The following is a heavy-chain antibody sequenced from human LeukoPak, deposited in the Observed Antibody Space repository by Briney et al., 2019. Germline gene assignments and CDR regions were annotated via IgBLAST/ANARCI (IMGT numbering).Heavy chain of an antibody. CDR3: AKDSWYCSSTSCYRGNYFDY. V-gene: IGHV3-11*01. CDR2: ISGSGNLI. J-gene: IGHJ4*02. D-gene: IGHD2-2*01. Sequence: GGSLRLSCAASGFTFSNYHMSWIRQAPGKGLEWISYISGSGNLINYAASVRGRFTISRDNAKNSLYLEMNSLRVEDTAVYYCAKDSWYCSSTSCYRGNYFDYWGQGTLVTVSS. CDR1: GFTFSNYH.